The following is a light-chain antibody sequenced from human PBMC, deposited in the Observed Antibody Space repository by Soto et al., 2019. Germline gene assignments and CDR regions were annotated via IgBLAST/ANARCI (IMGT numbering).Light chain of an antibody. V-gene: IGLV7-46*01. Sequence: QAVVTQEPSLTVSPGGTVTLTCASRAGPVTSRHYPYWFQQKPGQAPRALIYDTSNKHPWTPARFSGSLLGGTPALILSGAQPEDEADYYCSLSYSGVRVFGGGTKLTVL. CDR3: SLSYSGVRV. CDR1: AGPVTSRHY. CDR2: DTS. J-gene: IGLJ3*02.